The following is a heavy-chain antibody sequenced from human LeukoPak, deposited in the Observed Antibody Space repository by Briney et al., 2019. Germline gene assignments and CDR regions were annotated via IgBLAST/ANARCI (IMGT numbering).Heavy chain of an antibody. J-gene: IGHJ3*01. D-gene: IGHD1-1*01. CDR1: GYIFTDYY. CDR2: IDPSRDVT. V-gene: IGHV1-2*02. CDR3: ARDPPATTAFDV. Sequence: ASVKVSCKASGYIFTDYYPHWVRQAPGQGLEWMGWIDPSRDVTRYAQNFQGRVTMTWDTSINTAYMEVTRLTSDDTAMFYCARDPPATTAFDVWGQGTMVTVSS.